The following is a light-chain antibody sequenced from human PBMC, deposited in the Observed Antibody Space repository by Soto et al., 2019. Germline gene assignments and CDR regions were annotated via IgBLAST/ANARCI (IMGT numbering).Light chain of an antibody. CDR2: GAS. J-gene: IGKJ4*01. Sequence: SLSAGETAALSCRASQSVSSNLAWYQQKPGQAPRLLIYGASSRATGIPDRFSGSGYGTDFALTIRRLESDDTALYYCQAPGSPPRNFAGGTKVDI. CDR1: QSVSSN. V-gene: IGKV3-20*01. CDR3: QAPGSPPRN.